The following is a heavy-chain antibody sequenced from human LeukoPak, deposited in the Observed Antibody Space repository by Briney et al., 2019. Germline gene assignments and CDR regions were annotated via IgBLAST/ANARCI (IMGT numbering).Heavy chain of an antibody. D-gene: IGHD3-22*01. V-gene: IGHV3-23*01. CDR1: GFTFSGYA. CDR2: ISGSGGST. Sequence: GGSLRLSCAASGFTFSGYAMSWVRQAPGKGLEWVSAISGSGGSTYYADSVKGRFTISRDNSKNTLYLQMNSLRAEDTAVYYCAKVHYYDSSGYYPYYFDYWGQGTLVTVSS. J-gene: IGHJ4*02. CDR3: AKVHYYDSSGYYPYYFDY.